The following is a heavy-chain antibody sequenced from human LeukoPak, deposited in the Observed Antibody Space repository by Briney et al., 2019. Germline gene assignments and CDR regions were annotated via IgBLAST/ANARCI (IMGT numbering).Heavy chain of an antibody. V-gene: IGHV3-15*01. D-gene: IGHD1-26*01. Sequence: GGSLRLSCAASGFTFSSYSMNWVRQAPGKGLEWVGRIKSKTDGGTTDYVAPVKGRFTISRDDSKNTLYLQMNSLKTEDTAVYYCTHTVGSAFDIWGQGTMVTVSS. CDR1: GFTFSSYS. CDR2: IKSKTDGGTT. CDR3: THTVGSAFDI. J-gene: IGHJ3*02.